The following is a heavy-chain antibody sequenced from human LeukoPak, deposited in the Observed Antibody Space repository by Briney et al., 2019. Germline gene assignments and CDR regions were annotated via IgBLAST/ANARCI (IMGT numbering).Heavy chain of an antibody. Sequence: GGSLRLSCAASGFTFSSYWMSWVRQAPGKGLEWVANIKQDGSEKYYVDSVKGRFTISRDNSKNTLYLQMNSLRVEHTAVYYCARVVVGPSVYFDYWGQGTLVTVSS. V-gene: IGHV3-7*05. D-gene: IGHD1-26*01. CDR2: IKQDGSEK. CDR1: GFTFSSYW. CDR3: ARVVVGPSVYFDY. J-gene: IGHJ4*02.